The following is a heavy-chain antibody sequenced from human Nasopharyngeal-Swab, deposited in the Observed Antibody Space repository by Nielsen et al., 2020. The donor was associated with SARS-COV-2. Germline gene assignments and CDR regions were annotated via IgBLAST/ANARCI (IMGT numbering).Heavy chain of an antibody. CDR2: VKQDGTEK. D-gene: IGHD5-12*01. CDR3: AKWGGYSGYDLPDYYYYGMDV. Sequence: GGSLRLSCAASGFTFSPYWMTWVRQAPGQGLEWVANVKQDGTEKYFVDSVKGRFTISRDNAKNSLYLHMNSLRAEDTAVYYCAKWGGYSGYDLPDYYYYGMDVWGQGTTVTVSS. J-gene: IGHJ6*02. CDR1: GFTFSPYW. V-gene: IGHV3-7*03.